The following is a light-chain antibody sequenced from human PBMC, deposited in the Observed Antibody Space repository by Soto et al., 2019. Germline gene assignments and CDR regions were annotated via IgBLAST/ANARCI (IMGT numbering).Light chain of an antibody. CDR2: GAS. Sequence: EIVLTHSPGTLSLSPGERATLSCRASESVASSYLAWYQQKPGQDPRLLIYGASSRATGIPDRFSGRGSGTDFTLTISRLEPEDFAVYYCQQYGSSPWAFGPGTRWIS. CDR3: QQYGSSPWA. V-gene: IGKV3-20*01. CDR1: ESVASSY. J-gene: IGKJ1*01.